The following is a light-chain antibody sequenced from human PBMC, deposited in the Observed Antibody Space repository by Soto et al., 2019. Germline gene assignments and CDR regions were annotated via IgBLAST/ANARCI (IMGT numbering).Light chain of an antibody. CDR3: QQRSNWPPLT. V-gene: IGKV3-11*01. J-gene: IGKJ4*01. CDR1: QSVSSY. CDR2: DAS. Sequence: EIVLKQSPATLSLTPGERATLSCRASQSVSSYLAWYQQKPGQAPRLLIYDASNRATGIPARFSGSGSGTDFTLTISSLEPEDFAVYYCQQRSNWPPLTFGGGTKVDI.